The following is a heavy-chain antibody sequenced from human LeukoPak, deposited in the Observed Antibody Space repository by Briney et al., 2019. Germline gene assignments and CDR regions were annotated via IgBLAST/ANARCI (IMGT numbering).Heavy chain of an antibody. CDR3: AGAIGYFDF. Sequence: GGSLRLSCAASGFTVSNNYMSWVCQAPGKGLEGVSVIYRDGSTYYADSVKGRFTISRDNSKNTLSLQMNSLRAEDTAVYYCAGAIGYFDFWGQGALVTVSS. V-gene: IGHV3-53*01. D-gene: IGHD2-21*01. CDR1: GFTVSNNY. CDR2: IYRDGST. J-gene: IGHJ4*02.